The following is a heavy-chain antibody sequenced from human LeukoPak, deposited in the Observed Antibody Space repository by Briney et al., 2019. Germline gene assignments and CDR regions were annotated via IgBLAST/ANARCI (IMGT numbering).Heavy chain of an antibody. V-gene: IGHV3-30-3*01. CDR1: GLTFSTYA. Sequence: PGGSLRLSCAASGLTFSTYAMHWVRQALGKGLEWVAVISYDGSNKYYADSVKGRFTISSDNARNSLYLQMNSLRAEDTAVYYCARLDPLFYGSGIDYWGQGTLVTVSS. D-gene: IGHD3-10*01. CDR2: ISYDGSNK. CDR3: ARLDPLFYGSGIDY. J-gene: IGHJ4*02.